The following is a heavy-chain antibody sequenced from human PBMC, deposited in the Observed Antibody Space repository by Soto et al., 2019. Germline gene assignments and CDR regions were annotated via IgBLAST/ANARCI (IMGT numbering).Heavy chain of an antibody. Sequence: SETLSLTCTVSGGSISSYYWSWIRQPPGKGLEWIGYIYYSGSTNYNPSLKSRVTISVDTSKNQFSLKLSSVTAADTAVYYCARSVDGSGSYYPHNYYGMDVWGQGTTVTVSS. CDR1: GGSISSYY. CDR3: ARSVDGSGSYYPHNYYGMDV. J-gene: IGHJ6*02. V-gene: IGHV4-59*01. D-gene: IGHD3-10*01. CDR2: IYYSGST.